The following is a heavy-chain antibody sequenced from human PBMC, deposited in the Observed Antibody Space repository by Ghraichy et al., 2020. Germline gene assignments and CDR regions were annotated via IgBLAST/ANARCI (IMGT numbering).Heavy chain of an antibody. J-gene: IGHJ4*02. Sequence: GESLNISCEGSGFSFSDYSMIWVRLTPRKALEWVSYITGSSITIFYTDSVKGRFTISRDNAKNSLYLQMNSLRVEDTALYYCARDVWVAGDYWGRGTLVTVSS. CDR3: ARDVWVAGDY. V-gene: IGHV3-48*01. D-gene: IGHD1-26*01. CDR2: ITGSSITI. CDR1: GFSFSDYS.